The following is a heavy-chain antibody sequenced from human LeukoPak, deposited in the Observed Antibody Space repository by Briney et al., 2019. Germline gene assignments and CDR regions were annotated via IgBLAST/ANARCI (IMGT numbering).Heavy chain of an antibody. D-gene: IGHD3-22*01. V-gene: IGHV3-48*02. CDR2: ISSSSSTI. Sequence: QPGGSLRLSCAASGFTFSSYSMNWVRQAPGKGLEWVSYISSSSSTIYYADSVKGRFTISRDNAKTSLYLQMNSLRDEDTAVYYCARERGDHYDSSGFDYWGQGTLVTVSS. CDR1: GFTFSSYS. J-gene: IGHJ4*02. CDR3: ARERGDHYDSSGFDY.